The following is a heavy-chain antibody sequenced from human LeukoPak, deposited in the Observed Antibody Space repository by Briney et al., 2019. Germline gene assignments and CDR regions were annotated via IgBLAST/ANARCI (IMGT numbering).Heavy chain of an antibody. J-gene: IGHJ4*02. CDR3: ARQYEF. V-gene: IGHV4-39*01. CDR2: WHHSGIT. Sequence: SETLSLTCTVSGASIISGNYFWGWVRQPPGKRLEWIGSWHHSGITDYNPSLKSRVTIVADTSKNQFSLKLVSVAAADSAVYFCARQYEFWGQGTLVTVSS. CDR1: GASIISGNYF. D-gene: IGHD3-10*01.